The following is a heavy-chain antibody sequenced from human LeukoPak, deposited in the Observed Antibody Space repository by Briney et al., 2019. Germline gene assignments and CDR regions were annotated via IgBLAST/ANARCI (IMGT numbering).Heavy chain of an antibody. Sequence: PGGSLRLSCAASGFTFSSYAMSWVRQAPGKGREWVSAISGSGGITYYTDSVRGRFTISRDNTKNSLYLQMNSLRAAATAVYYCARAIFSRGWYLVDYWGQGTLVTVSS. V-gene: IGHV3-23*01. D-gene: IGHD6-19*01. J-gene: IGHJ4*02. CDR1: GFTFSSYA. CDR3: ARAIFSRGWYLVDY. CDR2: ISGSGGIT.